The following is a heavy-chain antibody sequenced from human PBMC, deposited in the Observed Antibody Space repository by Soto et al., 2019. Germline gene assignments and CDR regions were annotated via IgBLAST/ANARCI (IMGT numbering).Heavy chain of an antibody. V-gene: IGHV3-30-3*01. Sequence: QVQLVESGGGVVQPGRSLRLSCAASGFTFSSYAMHWVRQAPGKGLAWVAVISYDGSNKYYADSVKGRFTISRDNSKNTLYLQMNSLRAEDTAVYYCARGLCSSTSCYYYYGMDVWGQGTTVTVSS. CDR3: ARGLCSSTSCYYYYGMDV. D-gene: IGHD2-2*01. CDR2: ISYDGSNK. CDR1: GFTFSSYA. J-gene: IGHJ6*02.